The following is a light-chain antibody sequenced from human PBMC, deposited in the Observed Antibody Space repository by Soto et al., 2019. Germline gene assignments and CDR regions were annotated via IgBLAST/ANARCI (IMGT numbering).Light chain of an antibody. Sequence: QSALTQPASVSGSLGPSITISCTGTSSDVGAYQFVSWYQQHPGKAPKLMIYEVNNRPSGVSDRFTGSKSGNTASLTISGLQAEDEADYYCSSYTSSSSTLVVFGGGTKLTVL. CDR1: SSDVGAYQF. J-gene: IGLJ2*01. CDR3: SSYTSSSSTLVV. CDR2: EVN. V-gene: IGLV2-14*01.